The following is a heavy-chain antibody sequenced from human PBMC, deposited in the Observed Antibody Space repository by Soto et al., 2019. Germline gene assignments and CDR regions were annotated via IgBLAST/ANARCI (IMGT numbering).Heavy chain of an antibody. Sequence: QVQLQESGPGLVKPSETLSLTCTVSGGSISSYYWSWIRQPPGKGLEWIGYIYYSGSTNYNPSPKRRVTISVDPSKNQFSLTLSSVTAADTAVYYCAALLKPGIAVAGTDWYFDLWGRGTLVTVSS. CDR3: AALLKPGIAVAGTDWYFDL. CDR2: IYYSGST. J-gene: IGHJ2*01. CDR1: GGSISSYY. D-gene: IGHD6-19*01. V-gene: IGHV4-59*08.